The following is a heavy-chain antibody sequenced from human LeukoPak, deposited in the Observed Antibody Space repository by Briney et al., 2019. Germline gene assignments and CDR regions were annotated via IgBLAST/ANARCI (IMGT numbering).Heavy chain of an antibody. D-gene: IGHD3-9*01. V-gene: IGHV3-7*03. J-gene: IGHJ6*02. CDR1: GFTFSSYW. CDR2: IKQDGSEK. Sequence: GGSLRLSCAASGFTFSSYWMSWVRQAPGKGLEWVANIKQDGSEKYYVDSVKGRFTISRDNSKNTLYLQMNSLRAEDTAVYYCAKTPIPPGEYDILTGYLDVWGQGTTVTVSS. CDR3: AKTPIPPGEYDILTGYLDV.